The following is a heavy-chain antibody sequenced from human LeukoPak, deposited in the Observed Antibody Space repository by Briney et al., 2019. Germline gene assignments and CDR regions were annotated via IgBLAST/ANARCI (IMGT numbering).Heavy chain of an antibody. CDR2: INHSGST. D-gene: IGHD6-13*01. CDR1: GGSFSGYY. Sequence: SETLSLTCAVYGGSFSGYYWSWIRQPPGEGLEWIGEINHSGSTNYNPSLKSRVTISVDTSKNQFSLKLSSVTAADTAVYYCARGNAGYFDYWGQGTLVTVSS. J-gene: IGHJ4*02. V-gene: IGHV4-34*01. CDR3: ARGNAGYFDY.